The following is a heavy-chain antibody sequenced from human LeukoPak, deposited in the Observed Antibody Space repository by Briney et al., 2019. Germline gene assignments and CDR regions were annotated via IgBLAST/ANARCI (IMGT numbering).Heavy chain of an antibody. J-gene: IGHJ4*02. CDR2: IYSGGNT. CDR1: EFSVGSNY. D-gene: IGHD6-13*01. V-gene: IGHV3-66*01. Sequence: GGSLRLSCAASEFSVGSNYMTWVRQAPGKGLEWVSLIYSGGNTYYADSVKGRFTISRDNSKNTLYLQMNSLRGEDTAVYYCARDPGIPAAGTVGYFDYWGQGTLVTVSS. CDR3: ARDPGIPAAGTVGYFDY.